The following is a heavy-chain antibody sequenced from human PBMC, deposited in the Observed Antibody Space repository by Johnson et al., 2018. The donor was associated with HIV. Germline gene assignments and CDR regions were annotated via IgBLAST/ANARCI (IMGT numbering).Heavy chain of an antibody. Sequence: QMLLVESGGGLVKPGGSLRLSCAASRFTFSDYYMSWIRQTPGKGLEWVSYISSSGGTIYYADSVKGRFSISMDNAKNSLYLQMNSLRAEDTAVYYCARDRGYWDAFDIWGQGTMVTVSS. J-gene: IGHJ3*02. V-gene: IGHV3-11*04. CDR3: ARDRGYWDAFDI. CDR2: ISSSGGTI. CDR1: RFTFSDYY. D-gene: IGHD3-22*01.